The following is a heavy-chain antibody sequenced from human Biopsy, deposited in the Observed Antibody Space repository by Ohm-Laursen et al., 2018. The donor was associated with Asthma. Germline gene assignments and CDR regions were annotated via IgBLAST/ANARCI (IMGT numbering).Heavy chain of an antibody. CDR2: ISYDGFNK. V-gene: IGHV3-30*03. Sequence: SLRLSCAASEFTFSTYGMHWVRQAPGKGLEWVAVISYDGFNKDYGDSVKGRFTISRDNSKNTLDLQMNSLRGDDTAVYYCVRWRSGYPDHYSDFWGLGTLVTVSS. CDR3: VRWRSGYPDHYSDF. J-gene: IGHJ4*02. D-gene: IGHD2-21*01. CDR1: EFTFSTYG.